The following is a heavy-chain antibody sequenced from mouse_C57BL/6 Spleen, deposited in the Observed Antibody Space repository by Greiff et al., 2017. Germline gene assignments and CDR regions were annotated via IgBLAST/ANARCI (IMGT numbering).Heavy chain of an antibody. CDR2: IGPGSGST. Sequence: VQLQQSGAELVKPGASVKISCKASGYTFTDYFINWVKQRPGQGLEWIGKIGPGSGSTYYHEKFKGKATLTADKSASTAYMRLSSLTSEESAVYFGARSGYDAMDYWGQGTSVTVSS. CDR1: GYTFTDYF. J-gene: IGHJ4*01. V-gene: IGHV1-77*01. D-gene: IGHD3-2*02. CDR3: ARSGYDAMDY.